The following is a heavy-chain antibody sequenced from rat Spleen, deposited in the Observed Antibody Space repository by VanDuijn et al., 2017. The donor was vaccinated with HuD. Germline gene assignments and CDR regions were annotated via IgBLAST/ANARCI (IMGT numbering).Heavy chain of an antibody. CDR3: ARYGLITTISTYFDF. V-gene: IGHV3-1*01. D-gene: IGHD1-10*01. Sequence: EVQLQESGPGLVKPSQSLSLTCSVTGYSITSNYWGWIRKFPGKKMEWMGFISYRGSTSHNPSLKSRISITRDTTKNQFFLQLNSVTTEDTATYYCARYGLITTISTYFDFWGQGVMVSVSS. CDR2: ISYRGST. J-gene: IGHJ2*01. CDR1: GYSITSNY.